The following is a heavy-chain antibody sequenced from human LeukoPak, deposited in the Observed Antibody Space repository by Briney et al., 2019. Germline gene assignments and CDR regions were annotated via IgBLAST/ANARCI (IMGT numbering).Heavy chain of an antibody. CDR1: GFTFSSYD. CDR3: ARDRGGTDDFWSGYYTGYFDY. Sequence: GGSLRLSCVASGFTFSSYDMHWVRQATGKGLEWVSAIDTAGDTYYPGSVKGRFTISRENAKNSLYLQMNSLRAGDTAVFYCARDRGGTDDFWSGYYTGYFDYWGQGTLVTVSS. V-gene: IGHV3-13*01. J-gene: IGHJ4*02. CDR2: IDTAGDT. D-gene: IGHD3-3*01.